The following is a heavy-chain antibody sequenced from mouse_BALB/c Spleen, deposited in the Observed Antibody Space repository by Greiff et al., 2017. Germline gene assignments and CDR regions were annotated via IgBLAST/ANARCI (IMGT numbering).Heavy chain of an antibody. CDR1: GYSITSDYA. Sequence: VQLKESGPGLVKPSQSLSLTCTVTGYSITSDYAWNWIRQFPGNKLEWMGYISYSGSTSYNPSLKSRISITRDTSKNQFFLQLNSVTTEDTATYYCARPGGSSYGYFDVWGAGTTVTVSS. V-gene: IGHV3-2*02. CDR3: ARPGGSSYGYFDV. J-gene: IGHJ1*01. CDR2: ISYSGST. D-gene: IGHD1-1*01.